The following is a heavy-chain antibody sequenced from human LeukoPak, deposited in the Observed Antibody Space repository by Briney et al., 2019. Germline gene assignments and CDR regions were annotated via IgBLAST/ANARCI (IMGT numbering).Heavy chain of an antibody. CDR2: INPSGGST. J-gene: IGHJ5*02. CDR3: ARDFELERPTQGVDP. V-gene: IGHV1-46*01. CDR1: GYTFTSYY. D-gene: IGHD1-1*01. Sequence: GASVKVSCKASGYTFTSYYMHWVRQAPGQGLEWMGIINPSGGSTSYAQKFQGRVTMTRDTSTSTVYMELSSLRSEDTAVYYCARDFELERPTQGVDPWGQGTLVTVSS.